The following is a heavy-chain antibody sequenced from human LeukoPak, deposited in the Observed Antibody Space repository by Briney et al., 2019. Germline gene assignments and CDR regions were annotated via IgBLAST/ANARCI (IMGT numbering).Heavy chain of an antibody. Sequence: SETLSLTCGVSGASVSSIGYSWSWIRQPPGRGLEWIGYIYQSGSASYNPSLQSRVTISIDKSKNQFSLNLNSVTAADTVVYYCARNSYYDNSGEGAFDIWGQGTMVTVSS. CDR1: GASVSSIGYS. D-gene: IGHD3-22*01. CDR3: ARNSYYDNSGEGAFDI. V-gene: IGHV4-30-2*01. J-gene: IGHJ3*02. CDR2: IYQSGSA.